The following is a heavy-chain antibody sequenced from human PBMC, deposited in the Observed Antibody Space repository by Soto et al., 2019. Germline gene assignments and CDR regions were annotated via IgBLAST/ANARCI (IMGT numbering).Heavy chain of an antibody. V-gene: IGHV1-18*01. CDR1: GYTFTSYG. CDR2: ISAYNGNT. D-gene: IGHD3-3*01. CDR3: AKTLYDFWCGQNWFDP. J-gene: IGHJ5*02. Sequence: ASVKVSCKASGYTFTSYGISWVRQAPGQGLEWMGWISAYNGNTNYAQKLQGRVTMTTDTSTSTAYMELRSLRSDDTAVYYCAKTLYDFWCGQNWFDPWGQGTLVTVSS.